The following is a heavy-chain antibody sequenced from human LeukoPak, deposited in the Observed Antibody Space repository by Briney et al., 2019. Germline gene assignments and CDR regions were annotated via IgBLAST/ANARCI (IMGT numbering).Heavy chain of an antibody. Sequence: ASVKVSCIASGYTFTSLGISWVGAALGEGLEWMGWISAYNGNTNYAQKLQGRVTMTTDTSTSTDYMEPRSLRSDDTAVYYCARYMVRGVGETDIWGQGTMVTVSS. V-gene: IGHV1-18*01. D-gene: IGHD3-10*01. CDR2: ISAYNGNT. CDR3: ARYMVRGVGETDI. CDR1: GYTFTSLG. J-gene: IGHJ3*02.